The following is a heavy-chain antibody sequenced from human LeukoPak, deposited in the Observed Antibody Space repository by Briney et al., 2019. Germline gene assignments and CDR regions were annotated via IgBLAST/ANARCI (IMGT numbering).Heavy chain of an antibody. V-gene: IGHV4-39*01. D-gene: IGHD3-10*01. CDR3: ARVAMVRGGIDY. J-gene: IGHJ4*02. CDR2: IYYSGSI. CDR1: GGSIRSSDYY. Sequence: SETLSLTCTVSGGSIRSSDYYWGWIRQPPGKGLEWIGSIYYSGSIYYNPSLKSRVTISIDTSKNQFSLKLSSVTAADTAVYCCARVAMVRGGIDYWGQGTLVTVSS.